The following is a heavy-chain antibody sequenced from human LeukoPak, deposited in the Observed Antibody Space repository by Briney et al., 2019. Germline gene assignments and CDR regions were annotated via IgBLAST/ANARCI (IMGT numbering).Heavy chain of an antibody. CDR3: ARTNHYHQTNGRFGP. V-gene: IGHV1-18*01. Sequence: ASVKVSCKASGYTFTSYGISLVRQAPGQGLEWMGWVSAYNGNTNYAQKLQGRVTTTTDTSTSTAYMELRSLRSDDTAVYYCARTNHYHQTNGRFGPWGQGTLVTVSS. CDR1: GYTFTSYG. CDR2: VSAYNGNT. J-gene: IGHJ5*02. D-gene: IGHD1-14*01.